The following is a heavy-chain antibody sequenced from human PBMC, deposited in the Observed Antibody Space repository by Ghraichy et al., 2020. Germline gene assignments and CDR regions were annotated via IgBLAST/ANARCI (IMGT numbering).Heavy chain of an antibody. CDR2: INPNSGGT. CDR1: GYTFTGYY. CDR3: ASSGEGFGVVPSVGMDV. Sequence: ASVKVSCKASGYTFTGYYMHWVRQAPGQGLEWMGWINPNSGGTNYAQKFQGRVTMTRDTSISTAYMELSRLRSDDTAVYYCASSGEGFGVVPSVGMDVWGQGTTVTVSS. D-gene: IGHD3-3*01. J-gene: IGHJ6*02. V-gene: IGHV1-2*02.